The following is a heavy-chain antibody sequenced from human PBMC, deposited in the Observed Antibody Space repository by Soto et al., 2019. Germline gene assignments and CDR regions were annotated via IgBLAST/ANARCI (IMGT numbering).Heavy chain of an antibody. D-gene: IGHD3-22*01. CDR3: ATYYYYDSSGYSMDAFDI. CDR1: GYSFTSYW. J-gene: IGHJ3*02. V-gene: IGHV5-51*01. CDR2: IYPGDSDT. Sequence: GESLKISCKGSGYSFTSYWIGWVRQMPGKGLEWMGIIYPGDSDTRYSPSFQGQVTISADKSISTAYLQWSSLKASDTAMYYCATYYYYDSSGYSMDAFDIWGQGTMVTVPS.